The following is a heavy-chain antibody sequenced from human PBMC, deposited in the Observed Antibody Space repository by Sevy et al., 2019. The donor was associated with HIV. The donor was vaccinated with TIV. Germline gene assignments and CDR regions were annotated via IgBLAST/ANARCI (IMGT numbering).Heavy chain of an antibody. CDR2: IYHSGST. J-gene: IGHJ5*02. D-gene: IGHD2-15*01. V-gene: IGHV4-38-2*02. CDR1: GYSISSGYY. CDR3: AGDRFRGYCSGGSCYSGSNWFDP. Sequence: SETLSLTCAVSGYSISSGYYWGWIRQPPGKGLEWIGSIYHSGSTYYNPSLKSRVTISVDTSKNQFSLKLSSVTAADTAVYYCAGDRFRGYCSGGSCYSGSNWFDPWGQGTLVTVSS.